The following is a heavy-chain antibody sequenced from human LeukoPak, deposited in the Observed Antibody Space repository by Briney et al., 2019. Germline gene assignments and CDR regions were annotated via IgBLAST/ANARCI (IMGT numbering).Heavy chain of an antibody. CDR2: INHSGST. Sequence: SETLSLTCAVYGGSFSGYYWSWIRQPPGKGLEWIGEINHSGSTNYNPSPKSRVTISVDTSKNQFSLKLSSVTAADTAVYYCARLLWFGETETPADAFDIWGQGTMVTVSS. D-gene: IGHD3-10*01. CDR1: GGSFSGYY. V-gene: IGHV4-34*01. J-gene: IGHJ3*02. CDR3: ARLLWFGETETPADAFDI.